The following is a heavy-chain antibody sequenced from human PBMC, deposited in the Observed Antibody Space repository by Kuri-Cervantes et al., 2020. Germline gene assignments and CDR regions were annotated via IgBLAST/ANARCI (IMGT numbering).Heavy chain of an antibody. CDR2: ISSSGRTI. CDR1: GFTFSSCS. V-gene: IGHV3-48*04. Sequence: GESLKISCAASGFTFSSCSMNWVRQAPGKGLEWVSYISSSGRTIYYADFVKGRFTISRDNAKNSLYLQMNSLRAEDTAVYYCAREGVSVTATHQGYFDYWGQGTLVTVSS. J-gene: IGHJ4*02. D-gene: IGHD5-18*01. CDR3: AREGVSVTATHQGYFDY.